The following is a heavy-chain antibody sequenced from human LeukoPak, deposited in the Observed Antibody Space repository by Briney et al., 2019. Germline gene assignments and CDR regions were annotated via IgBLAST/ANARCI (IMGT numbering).Heavy chain of an antibody. V-gene: IGHV3-23*01. D-gene: IGHD6-13*01. J-gene: IGHJ4*02. CDR1: GFTLSSYA. CDR2: ISGSGGST. CDR3: AKDVGAYSSSCSDY. Sequence: PGGSLRLSCAASGFTLSSYAMSWVRQAPGKGLEWVSAISGSGGSTYYADSVKGRFTISRDNSKNTLYLQMNSLRAEDTAVYYCAKDVGAYSSSCSDYWGQGTLVTVSS.